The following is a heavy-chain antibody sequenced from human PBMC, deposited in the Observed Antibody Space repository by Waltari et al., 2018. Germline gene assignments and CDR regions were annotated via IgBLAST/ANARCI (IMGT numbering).Heavy chain of an antibody. CDR2: IIPIFGTA. D-gene: IGHD5-18*01. J-gene: IGHJ4*02. CDR1: GGTFSSYA. V-gene: IGHV1-69*12. CDR3: ARVVDTALGVSFDY. Sequence: QVQLVQSGAEVKKPGSSVKVYCKASGGTFSSYAISWARQAPGQGLEWRGGIIPIFGTANYAQKFQGRVTITADESTSTAYMELSSLRSEDTAVYYCARVVDTALGVSFDYWGQGTLVTVSS.